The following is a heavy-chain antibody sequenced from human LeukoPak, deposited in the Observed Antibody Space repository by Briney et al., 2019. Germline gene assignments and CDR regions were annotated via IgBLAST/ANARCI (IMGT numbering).Heavy chain of an antibody. V-gene: IGHV3-23*01. CDR2: ITGSGDKT. CDR1: GXTFSNYA. D-gene: IGHD4-11*01. CDR3: AKDRVTTVTTFFSQFDF. J-gene: IGHJ4*02. Sequence: GGSLRLSCAASGXTFSNYAMHWVRQVPGKGLEWVSGITGSGDKTYYTDSLKGRFTISRDNSKNTLFLQISSLRADDTAVYYCAKDRVTTVTTFFSQFDFWGQGTLVTVSS.